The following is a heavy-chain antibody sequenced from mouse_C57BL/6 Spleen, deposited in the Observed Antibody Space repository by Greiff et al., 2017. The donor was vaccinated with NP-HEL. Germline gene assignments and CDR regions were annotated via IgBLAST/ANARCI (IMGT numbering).Heavy chain of an antibody. CDR1: GYTFTDYN. J-gene: IGHJ2*01. CDR3: ARFYYDYDFDY. V-gene: IGHV1-22*01. CDR2: INPNNGGT. Sequence: VQLKESGPELVKPGASVKMSCKASGYTFTDYNMHWVKQSHGKSLEWIGYINPNNGGTSYNQKFKGKATLTVNKSSSTAYMELRSLTSEDSAVYYCARFYYDYDFDYWGQGTTLTVSS. D-gene: IGHD2-4*01.